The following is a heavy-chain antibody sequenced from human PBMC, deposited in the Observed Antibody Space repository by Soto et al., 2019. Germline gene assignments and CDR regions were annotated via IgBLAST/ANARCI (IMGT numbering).Heavy chain of an antibody. CDR3: GKASTYPLDGVDV. CDR2: ISVSGANT. CDR1: GFKFSSYA. J-gene: IGHJ6*02. D-gene: IGHD3-16*01. Sequence: EVQLLESGGGLVHPGGSLRLSCVASGFKFSSYALTWVRQAPGKGLEWVSVISVSGANTYYADSVKGRFTISRDNSKNTLYLQMNSLRAEDTAIYYCGKASTYPLDGVDVWGQGTTATVSS. V-gene: IGHV3-23*01.